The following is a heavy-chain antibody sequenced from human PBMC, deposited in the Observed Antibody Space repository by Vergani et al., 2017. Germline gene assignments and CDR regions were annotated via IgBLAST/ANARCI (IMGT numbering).Heavy chain of an antibody. D-gene: IGHD3-10*01. Sequence: EVQLVESGGGLVQPGGSLRLSCSASGFTFSSYAMHWVRQAPGKGLEYVSAISSNGGSTYYADSVKGRFTTSRDNAKNTLYLQMSSLRAEDTAVYYCVKVWFGELSLFDYWGQGTLVTVSS. V-gene: IGHV3-64D*06. CDR2: ISSNGGST. CDR1: GFTFSSYA. J-gene: IGHJ4*02. CDR3: VKVWFGELSLFDY.